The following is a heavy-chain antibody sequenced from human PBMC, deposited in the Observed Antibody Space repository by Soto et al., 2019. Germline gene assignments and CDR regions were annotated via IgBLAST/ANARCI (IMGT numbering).Heavy chain of an antibody. CDR2: MNPNSGNT. V-gene: IGHV1-8*01. CDR3: ARRSDYDFWSGYYGARNYYGMDV. CDR1: GYTFTSYD. J-gene: IGHJ6*02. D-gene: IGHD3-3*01. Sequence: ASVKVSCKASGYTFTSYDINWVRQATGQGLEWMGWMNPNSGNTGYAQKFQGRVTMTRNTSISTAYMELSSLRSEDTAVYYCARRSDYDFWSGYYGARNYYGMDVWGQGTTVTVSS.